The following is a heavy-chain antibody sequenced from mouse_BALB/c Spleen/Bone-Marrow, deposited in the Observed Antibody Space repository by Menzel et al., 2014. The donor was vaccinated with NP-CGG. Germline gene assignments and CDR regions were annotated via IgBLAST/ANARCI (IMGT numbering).Heavy chain of an antibody. J-gene: IGHJ2*01. Sequence: VQLQQPGAVLARPGASVKLSCKASGYTFSNYWMHWVRQRPGQGLEWFGTICPGNSDTTYNHKFKGKAKLTTVTSTSPDYMELSSLTNENAADYYCTALAGNDFDSWGQGTTLTVSS. CDR1: GYTFSNYW. CDR2: ICPGNSDT. CDR3: TALAGNDFDS. V-gene: IGHV1-5*01.